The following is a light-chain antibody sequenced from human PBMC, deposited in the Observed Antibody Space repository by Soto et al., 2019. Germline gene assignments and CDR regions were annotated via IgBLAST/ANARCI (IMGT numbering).Light chain of an antibody. CDR3: QQYYSYPPGT. J-gene: IGKJ3*01. CDR1: QGISSY. CDR2: AAS. Sequence: AIRMTQSPSSFSASTGDRVTINCRASQGISSYLAWYQQKPGKAPKLLIYAASTLQSGVPSRFSGSGSGTDFTLTISCLQSEDFATYYCQQYYSYPPGTFGPGTKVDI. V-gene: IGKV1-8*01.